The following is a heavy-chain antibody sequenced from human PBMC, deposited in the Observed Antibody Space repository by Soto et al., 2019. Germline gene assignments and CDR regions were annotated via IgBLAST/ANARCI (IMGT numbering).Heavy chain of an antibody. Sequence: ASVKVSCKVSGYTLTALSMHWVRQAPGKGLEWMGGFDPEDGETIYAQKFQGRVTMTEDTSTDTAYMELSSLRSEDTAVYYCATLEHYTIFGVVKDGMDVWGQGTTVIVSS. J-gene: IGHJ6*02. V-gene: IGHV1-24*01. CDR1: GYTLTALS. CDR3: ATLEHYTIFGVVKDGMDV. CDR2: FDPEDGET. D-gene: IGHD3-3*01.